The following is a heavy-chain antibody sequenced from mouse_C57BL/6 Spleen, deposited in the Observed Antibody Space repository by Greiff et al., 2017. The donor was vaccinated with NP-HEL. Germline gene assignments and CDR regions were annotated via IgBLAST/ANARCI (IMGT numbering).Heavy chain of an antibody. J-gene: IGHJ4*01. V-gene: IGHV1-81*01. CDR1: GYTFTSYG. D-gene: IGHD1-1*01. Sequence: VQLQQSGAELARPGASVKLSCKASGYTFTSYGISWVKQRPGQGLEWIGEIYPRSGNTYYNEKFKGKATLTADKSSSTADLELRSLTSEDSAVYSGARPVDYYGRFYAMDYWGQGTSVTVSS. CDR3: ARPVDYYGRFYAMDY. CDR2: IYPRSGNT.